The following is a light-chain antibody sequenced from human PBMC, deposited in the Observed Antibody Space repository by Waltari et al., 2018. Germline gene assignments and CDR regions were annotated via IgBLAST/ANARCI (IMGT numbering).Light chain of an antibody. V-gene: IGKV3-20*01. J-gene: IGKJ4*01. CDR3: QQYDISPLT. CDR2: GAS. CDR1: QTVRTTY. Sequence: EIALTQSPGTLSLSPGDSATLSCRASQTVRTTYLAWYQQKPGQAPTLLIYGASSRATGIPDRFSGSGSGTDFSLTISSLEPEDFAVYYCQQYDISPLTFGGGTKVEIK.